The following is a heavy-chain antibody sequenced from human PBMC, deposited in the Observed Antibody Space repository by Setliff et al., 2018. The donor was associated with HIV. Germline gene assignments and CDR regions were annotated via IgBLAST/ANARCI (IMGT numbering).Heavy chain of an antibody. CDR1: GDSISSNNYY. CDR2: IFYSETGYYGGRT. V-gene: IGHV4-39*07. Sequence: PSETLSLTCTVSGDSISSNNYYWGWIRQPLGKGPEWIGSIFYSETGYYGGRTYYSPSLKSRVIISVDTSKSQFSLSLTSVTAADTAMDYCARSSGSGSYCCRYGVDVWGQGTTVTVSS. J-gene: IGHJ6*02. D-gene: IGHD3-10*01. CDR3: ARSSGSGSYCCRYGVDV.